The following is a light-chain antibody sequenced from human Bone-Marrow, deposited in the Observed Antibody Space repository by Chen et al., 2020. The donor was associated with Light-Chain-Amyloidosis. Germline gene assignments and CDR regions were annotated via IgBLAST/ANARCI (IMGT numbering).Light chain of an antibody. J-gene: IGLJ1*01. CDR1: SSDVGGYNY. Sequence: SALTQPPSASGSTGQSVTIPCNGTSSDVGGYNYVSWYQQHPGKAPKFIIYEVTKRPSGVPDRFSGSKSGNTASLTVSGLQAEDEADYYCSSYAGGTNLVFGTGTKVTVL. CDR3: SSYAGGTNLV. CDR2: EVT. V-gene: IGLV2-8*01.